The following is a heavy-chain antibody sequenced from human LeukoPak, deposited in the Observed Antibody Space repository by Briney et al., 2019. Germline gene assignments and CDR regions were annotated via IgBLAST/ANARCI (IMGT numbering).Heavy chain of an antibody. CDR2: IIPIFGTA. CDR3: ARVGAARPHYYYYYYMDV. V-gene: IGHV1-69*05. Sequence: ASVKVSCKASGGTFSSYAISWVRQAPGQGLEWMGGIIPIFGTANYAQKFQGRATITTDESTSTAYMELSSLRSEDTAVYYCARVGAARPHYYYYYYMDVWGKGTTVTVSS. J-gene: IGHJ6*03. CDR1: GGTFSSYA. D-gene: IGHD6-6*01.